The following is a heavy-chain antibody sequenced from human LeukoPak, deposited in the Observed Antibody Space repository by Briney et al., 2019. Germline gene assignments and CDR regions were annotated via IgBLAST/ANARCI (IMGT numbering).Heavy chain of an antibody. CDR1: GGSISSYY. V-gene: IGHV4-59*08. Sequence: SETLSLTCTVSGGSISSYYWSWIRQTPGKGLEWIGDSYYSGSTNYNPSLKSRVTISVDTSKNQFSLKLSSVTAADTAVYYCARHTDIAALSSLIYWGQGTLVTVSS. J-gene: IGHJ4*02. D-gene: IGHD6-13*01. CDR3: ARHTDIAALSSLIY. CDR2: SYYSGST.